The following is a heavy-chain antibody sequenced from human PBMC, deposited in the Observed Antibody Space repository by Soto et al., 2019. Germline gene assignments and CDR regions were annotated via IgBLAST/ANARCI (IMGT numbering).Heavy chain of an antibody. D-gene: IGHD2-15*01. J-gene: IGHJ3*02. CDR3: ARECGGNPAFDI. V-gene: IGHV4-30-4*01. CDR1: GGSISSGDYY. CDR2: IDYSGST. Sequence: QVQLQESGPGLVKPSQTLSLTCTVSGGSISSGDYYWSWIRQPPGKGLEWIGYIDYSGSTYYNPSLKSRVTISVDTSQNQFSLKLSFVTAADTAVYYCARECGGNPAFDIWGQGTMVTVSS.